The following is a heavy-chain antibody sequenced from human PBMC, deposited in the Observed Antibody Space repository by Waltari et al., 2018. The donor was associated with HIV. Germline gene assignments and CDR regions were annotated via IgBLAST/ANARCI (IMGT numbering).Heavy chain of an antibody. J-gene: IGHJ4*02. CDR1: GSSFRGSS. CDR3: ARGGWYCSGDSCSHYFDY. CDR2: INHSGST. V-gene: IGHV4-34*01. Sequence: QVQLQQLGAGLLKPSDTLSLTCAVYGSSFRGSSRHWILQPPGKGLEWIGKINHSGSTNYNPSLKSRVTISLDTSKNQFSLKLSSVTAADTAVYYCARGGWYCSGDSCSHYFDYWGQGTLVTVSS. D-gene: IGHD2-15*01.